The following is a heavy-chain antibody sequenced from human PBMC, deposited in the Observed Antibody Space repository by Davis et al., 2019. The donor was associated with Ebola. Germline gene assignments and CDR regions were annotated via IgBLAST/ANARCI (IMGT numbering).Heavy chain of an antibody. J-gene: IGHJ6*02. Sequence: GESLKISCAASGFTFSSYWMSWVRQAPGKGLEWVANIKQDGSEKYYVDSVKGRFTISRDNAKNSLYLQMNSLRAEDTAVYYCAGSSTVTTFYYYGMDVWGQGTTVTVSS. D-gene: IGHD4-17*01. CDR2: IKQDGSEK. CDR1: GFTFSSYW. CDR3: AGSSTVTTFYYYGMDV. V-gene: IGHV3-7*03.